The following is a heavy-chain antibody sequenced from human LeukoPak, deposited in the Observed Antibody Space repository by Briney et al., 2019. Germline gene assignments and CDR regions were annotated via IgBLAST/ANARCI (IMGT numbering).Heavy chain of an antibody. V-gene: IGHV4-31*03. CDR2: IYYSGST. CDR1: GVSISSGGYY. J-gene: IGHJ3*02. CDR3: ARDAWTTLRAFDI. Sequence: PSETLSLTCTVSGVSISSGGYYWSWIRQHPGKGLEWIGYIYYSGSTYYNPSLKSRVTISVDTSKNQFSLKLSSVTAADTAVYYCARDAWTTLRAFDIWGQGTMVTVSS. D-gene: IGHD4-17*01.